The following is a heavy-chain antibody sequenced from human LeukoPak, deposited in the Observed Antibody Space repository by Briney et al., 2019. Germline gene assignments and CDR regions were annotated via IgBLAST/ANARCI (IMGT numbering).Heavy chain of an antibody. D-gene: IGHD3-9*01. V-gene: IGHV3-21*01. Sequence: GGSLRLSCAASGFTFSSYSMNWVRQAPGKGLEWVSSISSSSSYIYYADSVKGRFTISRDNAKNSLYLQMNSLRAEETAVYYCARVELRYFDWLLPDAFDIWGQGTMVTVSS. CDR3: ARVELRYFDWLLPDAFDI. CDR2: ISSSSSYI. J-gene: IGHJ3*02. CDR1: GFTFSSYS.